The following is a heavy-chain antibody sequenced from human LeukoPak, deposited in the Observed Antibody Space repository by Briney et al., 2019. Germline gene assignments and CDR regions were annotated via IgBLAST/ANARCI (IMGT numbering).Heavy chain of an antibody. CDR3: ARRGGYSYGYVVDY. J-gene: IGHJ4*02. V-gene: IGHV4-34*01. Sequence: SETLSLTCAVYGGSFSGYYWSWIRQPPGKGLEWIGEINHSGSTNYNPSLKSRVTISVDTSKNQFSLKLSSVTAADTAVYYCARRGGYSYGYVVDYWGQGALVTVSS. CDR2: INHSGST. D-gene: IGHD5-18*01. CDR1: GGSFSGYY.